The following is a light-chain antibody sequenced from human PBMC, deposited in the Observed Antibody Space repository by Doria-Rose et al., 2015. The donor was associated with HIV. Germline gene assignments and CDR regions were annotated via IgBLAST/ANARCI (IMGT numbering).Light chain of an antibody. V-gene: IGKV1-13*02. Sequence: TQSPSSLSASVGDRVTITCRASQDITSALAWYQQKPGKAPDLLIYDASTLQSGAPSRFSGSGSGTDFTLTISNLQPEDFATYYCQQFNSYPTFGPGTKVDIK. J-gene: IGKJ3*01. CDR3: QQFNSYPT. CDR1: QDITSA. CDR2: DAS.